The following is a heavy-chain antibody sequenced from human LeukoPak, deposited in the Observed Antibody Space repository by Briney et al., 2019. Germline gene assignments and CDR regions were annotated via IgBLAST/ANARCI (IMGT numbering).Heavy chain of an antibody. CDR2: INHSGST. D-gene: IGHD6-13*01. CDR3: AREYSSSWYALDY. V-gene: IGHV4-34*01. J-gene: IGHJ4*02. Sequence: SETLSLTCAVYGGSFSGYYWSWIRQPPGKGLEWIGEINHSGSTNYNPSLKSRVTISVDTSKNQFSLKLSSVTAADTPVYYCAREYSSSWYALDYWGQGTLVTVSS. CDR1: GGSFSGYY.